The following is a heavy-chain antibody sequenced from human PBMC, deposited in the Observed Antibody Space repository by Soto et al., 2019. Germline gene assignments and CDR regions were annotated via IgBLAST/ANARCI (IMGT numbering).Heavy chain of an antibody. D-gene: IGHD3-3*01. CDR1: GGSFSGYY. V-gene: IGHV4-34*01. CDR3: ARGRGSVFGFWSGPTAYGMDV. CDR2: INHSGST. Sequence: PSETLSLTCAVYGGSFSGYYWSWIRQPPGKGLEWIGEINHSGSTNYNPSLKSRVTISVDTSKNQFSLKLSSVTAADTAVYYCARGRGSVFGFWSGPTAYGMDVWGQGTTATVSS. J-gene: IGHJ6*02.